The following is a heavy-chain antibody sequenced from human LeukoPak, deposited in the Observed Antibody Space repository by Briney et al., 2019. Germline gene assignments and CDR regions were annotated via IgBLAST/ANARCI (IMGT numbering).Heavy chain of an antibody. CDR2: IYYSGST. D-gene: IGHD5-12*01. Sequence: SETLSLTCTVSGGSISSYYWSWIRQPPGKGLEWIGYIYYSGSTNYNPSLKSRVTISVDTSKNQFSLKLSSVTAADTAVYYCARDRAYSAYDWDHWGQGTLVTVSS. J-gene: IGHJ4*02. CDR3: ARDRAYSAYDWDH. CDR1: GGSISSYY. V-gene: IGHV4-59*01.